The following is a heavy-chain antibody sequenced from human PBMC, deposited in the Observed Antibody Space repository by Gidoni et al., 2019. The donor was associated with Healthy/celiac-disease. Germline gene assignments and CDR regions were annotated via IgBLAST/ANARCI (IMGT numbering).Heavy chain of an antibody. Sequence: QVQLVQSGAEVTQPGASVQVLCKASGYTFTGYYMHWVRQAPGQGLEWMGWINPNSGGTNYAQKFQGWVTMTRDTYISTAYMELSRLRSDDTAVYYCARAPYDSSGYYFDYWGQGTLVTVSS. CDR2: INPNSGGT. J-gene: IGHJ4*02. CDR1: GYTFTGYY. D-gene: IGHD3-22*01. V-gene: IGHV1-2*04. CDR3: ARAPYDSSGYYFDY.